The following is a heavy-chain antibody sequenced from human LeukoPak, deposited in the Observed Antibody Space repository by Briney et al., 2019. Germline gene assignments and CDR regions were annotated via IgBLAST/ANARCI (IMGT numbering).Heavy chain of an antibody. D-gene: IGHD2/OR15-2a*01. CDR2: IYYSGST. J-gene: IGHJ4*02. Sequence: SETLSLTCTVSGGSISSYYWGWIRQPPGKGLEWIGSIYYSGSTYYNPSLKSRVTISVDTSKNQFSLKLSSVTATDTAVYYCTLFQARGPFDYWGQGTLVTVSS. V-gene: IGHV4-39*07. CDR1: GGSISSYY. CDR3: TLFQARGPFDY.